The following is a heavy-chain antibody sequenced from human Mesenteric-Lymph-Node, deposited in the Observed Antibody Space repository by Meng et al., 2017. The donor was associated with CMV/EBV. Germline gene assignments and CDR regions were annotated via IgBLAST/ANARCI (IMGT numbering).Heavy chain of an antibody. J-gene: IGHJ4*02. D-gene: IGHD5-18*01. V-gene: IGHV1-69*10. CDR2: IIPILGIA. Sequence: SVKVSCKASGGTFSSYAISWVRQAPGQGLEWMGGIIPILGIANYAQKFQGRVTITADKSTSTAYMELSSLRSEDTAVYYCARTGDADTAMVGYWGQGTLVTVSS. CDR1: GGTFSSYA. CDR3: ARTGDADTAMVGY.